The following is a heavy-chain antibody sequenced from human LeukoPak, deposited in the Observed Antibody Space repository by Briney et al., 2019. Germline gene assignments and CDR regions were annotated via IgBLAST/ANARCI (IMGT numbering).Heavy chain of an antibody. D-gene: IGHD3-22*01. CDR2: IYYSGST. CDR3: ARGPSSGYVFDY. V-gene: IGHV4-31*03. Sequence: PSQTLSLTCTVSGGSISSGGYYWSWIRQHPGKGLEWIGYIYYSGSTYYNPSLKSRVTISVDTSKNQFSLKLSSVTAADTAVYYCARGPSSGYVFDYWGQGTLVTVSS. J-gene: IGHJ4*02. CDR1: GGSISSGGYY.